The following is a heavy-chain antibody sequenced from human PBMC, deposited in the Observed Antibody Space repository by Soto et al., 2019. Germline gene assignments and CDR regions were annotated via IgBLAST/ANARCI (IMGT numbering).Heavy chain of an antibody. Sequence: SETLSLTCAVYGGSFSVYSWNWIRQPPGKGLEWIGEINHSGNTNYNPSLKCRVTISVDTSKSQFSLKLSSVTAADTAVYYCASRTLAIPPIDSWGQGTLVTVSS. CDR2: INHSGNT. CDR3: ASRTLAIPPIDS. V-gene: IGHV4-34*01. CDR1: GGSFSVYS. D-gene: IGHD5-12*01. J-gene: IGHJ5*01.